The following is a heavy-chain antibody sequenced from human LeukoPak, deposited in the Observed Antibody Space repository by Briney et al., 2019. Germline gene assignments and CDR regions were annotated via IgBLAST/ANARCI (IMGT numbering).Heavy chain of an antibody. CDR3: ARFRSSWYGWFDP. Sequence: PSETLSLTCTVSGGSISSSTYYWGWIRQPPGKGLEWIGSIYYGGNTYYNPSLKSRITISVDTSKNQFSLKLSSVTAADTAVYYCARFRSSWYGWFDPWGQGTLVTVSS. V-gene: IGHV4-39*01. CDR2: IYYGGNT. D-gene: IGHD6-13*01. J-gene: IGHJ5*02. CDR1: GGSISSSTYY.